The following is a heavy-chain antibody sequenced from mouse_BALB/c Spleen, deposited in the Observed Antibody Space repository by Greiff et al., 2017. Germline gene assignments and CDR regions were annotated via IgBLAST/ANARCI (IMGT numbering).Heavy chain of an antibody. CDR1: GFTFSSYA. Sequence: EVQVVESGGGLVKPGGSLKLSCAASGFTFSSYAMSWVRQTPEKRLEWVASISSGGSTYYPDSVKGRFTISRDNARNILYLQMSSLRSEDTAMYYCARGGGNSFAYWGQGTLVTVSA. V-gene: IGHV5-6-5*01. J-gene: IGHJ3*01. CDR3: ARGGGNSFAY. CDR2: ISSGGST. D-gene: IGHD2-1*01.